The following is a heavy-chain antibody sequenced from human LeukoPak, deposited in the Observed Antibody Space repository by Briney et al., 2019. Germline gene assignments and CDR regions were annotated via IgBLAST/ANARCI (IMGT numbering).Heavy chain of an antibody. CDR3: ARVGYYYDSSGYYDLYYFDY. CDR1: GYTFTSYA. V-gene: IGHV7-4-1*02. J-gene: IGHJ4*02. Sequence: ASVRVSCKASGYTFTSYAMNWVRQAPGQGLEWMGWINTNTGNPTYAQGFTGRFVFSLDTSVSTAYLQISSLKAEDTAVYYCARVGYYYDSSGYYDLYYFDYWGQGTLVTVSS. D-gene: IGHD3-22*01. CDR2: INTNTGNP.